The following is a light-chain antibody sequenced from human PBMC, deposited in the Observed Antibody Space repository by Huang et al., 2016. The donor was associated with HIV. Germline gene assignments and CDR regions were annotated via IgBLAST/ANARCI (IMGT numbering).Light chain of an antibody. CDR1: QSVSSNY. CDR3: HQYGSPPFT. CDR2: GAS. Sequence: EIVLTQSPGTLSLSPGERATLSCRASQSVSSNYLAWYLQKPGQAPNLLIYGASSRATDIPDRFSVSGAGTDFTLTISRLEPEDFAVYYCHQYGSPPFTFGPGTKVDIK. J-gene: IGKJ3*01. V-gene: IGKV3-20*01.